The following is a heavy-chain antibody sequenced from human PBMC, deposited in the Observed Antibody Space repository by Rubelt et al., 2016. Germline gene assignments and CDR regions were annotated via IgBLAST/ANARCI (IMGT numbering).Heavy chain of an antibody. V-gene: IGHV1-18*01. Sequence: QVQLVQSGAEVKKPGSSVKVSCKASGGTFSSYAISWVRQAPGQGLEWMGWISAYNGNTNFAQKLKGRVTMTTDTSTSTAYMELRSLRSDDTAVYYCAREGSGGTFDYWGQGTLVTVSS. D-gene: IGHD6-19*01. J-gene: IGHJ4*02. CDR3: AREGSGGTFDY. CDR1: GGTFSSYA. CDR2: ISAYNGNT.